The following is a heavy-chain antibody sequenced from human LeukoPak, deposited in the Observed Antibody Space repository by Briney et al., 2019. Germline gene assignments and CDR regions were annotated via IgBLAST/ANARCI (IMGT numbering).Heavy chain of an antibody. J-gene: IGHJ6*03. CDR1: GGSISSYY. CDR3: ARDPLGYYDSSGHLLDMDV. CDR2: IYYSGST. V-gene: IGHV4-59*01. Sequence: SETLSLTCTVSGGSISSYYWSWIRQPPGKGLEWIEYIYYSGSTNYNPSLKSRVTISVDTSKNQFSLKLSSVTAADTAVYYCARDPLGYYDSSGHLLDMDVWGKGTTVTVSS. D-gene: IGHD3-22*01.